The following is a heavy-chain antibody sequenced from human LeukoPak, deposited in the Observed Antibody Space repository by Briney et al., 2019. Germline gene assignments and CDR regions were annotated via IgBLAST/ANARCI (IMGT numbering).Heavy chain of an antibody. J-gene: IGHJ4*02. CDR3: ARAKYCSGGSCYGIYFDY. V-gene: IGHV4-59*11. D-gene: IGHD2-15*01. CDR1: GGSISSHY. CDR2: IYYSGST. Sequence: SETLSLTCTVSGGSISSHYWSWIRQPPGKGLEWIGYIYYSGSTNYNPSLKSRVTISVDTSKNQFSLKLSSVTAADTAVYYCARAKYCSGGSCYGIYFDYWGQGTLVTVSS.